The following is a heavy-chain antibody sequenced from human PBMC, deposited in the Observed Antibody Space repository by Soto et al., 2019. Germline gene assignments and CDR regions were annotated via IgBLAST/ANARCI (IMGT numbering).Heavy chain of an antibody. Sequence: GASVQVSRKACGYTFPSYGISWVRQAPGQGLEWMGWISAYNSNTNYAQRLQGRVTMTTDTSTSTAYMELRSLRSDYTAFYYCARVLDFLSGYYSYWGQGTLVTVSS. CDR1: GYTFPSYG. CDR3: ARVLDFLSGYYSY. J-gene: IGHJ4*02. CDR2: ISAYNSNT. D-gene: IGHD3-3*01. V-gene: IGHV1-18*04.